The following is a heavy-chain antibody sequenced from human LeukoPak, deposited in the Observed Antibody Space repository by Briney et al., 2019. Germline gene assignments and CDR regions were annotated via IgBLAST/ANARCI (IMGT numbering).Heavy chain of an antibody. J-gene: IGHJ4*02. D-gene: IGHD3-22*01. CDR3: ARVYGPYYDSSGYYQSIGMAY. CDR1: GGTFSSYA. CDR2: INPSGGST. V-gene: IGHV1-46*01. Sequence: ASVKVSCKASGGTFSSYAISWVRQAPGQGLEWMGIINPSGGSTSYAQKFQGRVTMTRDMSTSTVYMELSSLRSEDTAVYYCARVYGPYYDSSGYYQSIGMAYWGQGTLVTVSS.